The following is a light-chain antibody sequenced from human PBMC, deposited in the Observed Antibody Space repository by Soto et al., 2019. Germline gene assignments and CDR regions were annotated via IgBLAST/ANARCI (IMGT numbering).Light chain of an antibody. CDR1: QSVSANS. Sequence: EIVLTQSPGTLSLSPGERATLSCRASQSVSANSVAWYQQKPGQPPRLFIFAASGRAAGIPDRFSGSGSGADFNLTISRLESEEFAVYYCQQYGSSPYTVAKGAKLES. CDR2: AAS. J-gene: IGKJ2*01. CDR3: QQYGSSPYT. V-gene: IGKV3-20*01.